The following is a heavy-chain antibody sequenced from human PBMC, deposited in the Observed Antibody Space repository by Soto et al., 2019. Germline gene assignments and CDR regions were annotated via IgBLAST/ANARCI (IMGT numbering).Heavy chain of an antibody. Sequence: PSETLSLTCTVSGGSISRYYWRCIRQTPGKGLEWIEYIYYSGSTNYNPSLKSRVTISLDTSKNQFSLKLASVTAADTAVYYCASGGGTPFGFGGQGTLVTLSS. CDR2: IYYSGST. CDR3: ASGGGTPFGF. CDR1: GGSISRYY. J-gene: IGHJ4*02. D-gene: IGHD3-16*01. V-gene: IGHV4-59*01.